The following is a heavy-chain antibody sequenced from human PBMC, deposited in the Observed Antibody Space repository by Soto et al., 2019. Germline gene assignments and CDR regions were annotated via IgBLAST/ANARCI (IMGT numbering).Heavy chain of an antibody. Sequence: GGSLRLSCAASGFTFSSYWMHWVRQAPGKGLVWVSRINSDGSSTSYADSVKGRFTISRDNAKNTLYLQMNSLRAEDTAVYYCAREFPRAFGVVIIRPNYYYYGMDVWGQGTTVTVSS. V-gene: IGHV3-74*01. CDR1: GFTFSSYW. J-gene: IGHJ6*02. CDR2: INSDGSST. CDR3: AREFPRAFGVVIIRPNYYYYGMDV. D-gene: IGHD3-3*01.